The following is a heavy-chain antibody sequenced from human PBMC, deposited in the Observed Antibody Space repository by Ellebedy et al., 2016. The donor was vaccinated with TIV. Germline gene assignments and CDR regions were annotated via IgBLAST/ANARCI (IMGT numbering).Heavy chain of an antibody. Sequence: SQTLSLTXTVSGGSISSYYWSWIRQPPGKGLECIGSIFYNGNTNYNPSLKSRVTISVDTSKNQFSLKLSSVTAADTAVYYCARLTSGYYANFDYWGQGALVTVSS. D-gene: IGHD3-3*01. CDR1: GGSISSYY. J-gene: IGHJ4*02. V-gene: IGHV4-59*01. CDR3: ARLTSGYYANFDY. CDR2: IFYNGNT.